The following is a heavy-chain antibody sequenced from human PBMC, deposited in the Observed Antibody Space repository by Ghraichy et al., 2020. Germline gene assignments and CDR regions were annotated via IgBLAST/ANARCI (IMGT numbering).Heavy chain of an antibody. D-gene: IGHD3-16*02. V-gene: IGHV3-23*01. CDR2: ISGSGGST. Sequence: GGSLRLSCAASGFTFSSYAMSWVRQAPGKGLEWVSAISGSGGSTYYADSVKGRFTISRDNSKNTLYLQMNSLRAEDTAVYYCATARIMITFGGVIVILYFDYWGQGTLVTVSS. J-gene: IGHJ4*02. CDR1: GFTFSSYA. CDR3: ATARIMITFGGVIVILYFDY.